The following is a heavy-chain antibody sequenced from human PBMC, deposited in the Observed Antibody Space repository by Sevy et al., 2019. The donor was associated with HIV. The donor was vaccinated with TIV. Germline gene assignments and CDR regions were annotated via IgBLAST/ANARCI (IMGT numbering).Heavy chain of an antibody. CDR1: GFTFGSYT. J-gene: IGHJ4*02. Sequence: GGSLRLSCAASGFTFGSYTLHWVRQAPGKGLELVALISQTYDGSKKYYTDSVQGRFTISRDNSKNTLYLQMDSLRPEDTAVYYCARDNSGYFFFDYWGQGILVTVSS. CDR2: ISQTYDGSKK. V-gene: IGHV3-30-3*01. CDR3: ARDNSGYFFFDY. D-gene: IGHD3-22*01.